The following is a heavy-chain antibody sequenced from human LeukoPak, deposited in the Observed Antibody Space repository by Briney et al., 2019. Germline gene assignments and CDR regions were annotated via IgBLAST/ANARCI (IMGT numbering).Heavy chain of an antibody. CDR3: ARIGYSSSWYWGDYFDY. J-gene: IGHJ4*02. D-gene: IGHD6-13*01. CDR1: GGSISNSNW. CDR2: IYHSGST. V-gene: IGHV4-4*02. Sequence: SGTLSLTCAVSGGSISNSNWWSWVRQPPGKGLEWIGEIYHSGSTYYNPSLKSRVTISVDTSKNQFSLKLSSVTAADTAVYYCARIGYSSSWYWGDYFDYWGQGTLVTVSS.